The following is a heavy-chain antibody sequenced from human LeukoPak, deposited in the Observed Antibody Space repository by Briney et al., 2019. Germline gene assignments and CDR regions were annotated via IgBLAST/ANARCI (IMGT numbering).Heavy chain of an antibody. CDR3: AIGSYPPADAFDI. D-gene: IGHD1-26*01. CDR2: IYYSGST. V-gene: IGHV4-59*01. J-gene: IGHJ3*02. Sequence: SETLSLTCTVSGGSISSYYWSWIRQPPGKGLEWIGYIYYSGSTNYNPSLKSRVTISVDTSKNQFSLKLSSVTAADTAVYYCAIGSYPPADAFDIRGQGTMVTVSS. CDR1: GGSISSYY.